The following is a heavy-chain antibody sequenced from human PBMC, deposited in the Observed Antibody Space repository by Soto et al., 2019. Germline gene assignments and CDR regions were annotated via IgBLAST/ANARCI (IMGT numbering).Heavy chain of an antibody. CDR1: GFTFSIYS. Sequence: PGGSLRLSCAASGFTFSIYSMNWVRQAPGKGLEWVSYIMPGSSHIFYAAPVKGRFTISRDDSKNTLYLQMNSLKTEDTAVYYCTTDLIGPGISDAFDIWGQGTMVTVSS. CDR3: TTDLIGPGISDAFDI. CDR2: IMPGSSHI. D-gene: IGHD1-20*01. V-gene: IGHV3-21*05. J-gene: IGHJ3*02.